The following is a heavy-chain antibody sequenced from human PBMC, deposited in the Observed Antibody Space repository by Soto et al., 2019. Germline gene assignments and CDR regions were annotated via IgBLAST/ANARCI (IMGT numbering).Heavy chain of an antibody. J-gene: IGHJ5*02. CDR1: GYTFTSYG. CDR3: ARDPLTTTVKNNSFDP. Sequence: DSVKVSCKASGYTFTSYGISWVRQAPGQGLEWMGWISAYNGNTNYAQKLQGRVTMTTDTSTSTAYMELRSLRSDDTAVYYCARDPLTTTVKNNSFDPWGQGTMVTVSS. D-gene: IGHD4-17*01. V-gene: IGHV1-18*04. CDR2: ISAYNGNT.